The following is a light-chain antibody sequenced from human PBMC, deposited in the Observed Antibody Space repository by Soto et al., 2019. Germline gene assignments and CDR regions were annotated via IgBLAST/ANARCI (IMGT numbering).Light chain of an antibody. CDR2: ANN. Sequence: QSVLTQPPSVSGAPGQGITISCTGTRSNLGAGYDVHWHQQLPGAAPKLLIYANNKRPSGVLDRFSGSKSGTSASLAITGLQAEDEADYYCQSYDNSLSGAWVFGGGTKLTVL. J-gene: IGLJ3*02. V-gene: IGLV1-40*01. CDR3: QSYDNSLSGAWV. CDR1: RSNLGAGYD.